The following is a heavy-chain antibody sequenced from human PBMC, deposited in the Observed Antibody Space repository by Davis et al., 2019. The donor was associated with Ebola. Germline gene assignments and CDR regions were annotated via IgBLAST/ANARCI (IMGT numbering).Heavy chain of an antibody. D-gene: IGHD3-3*01. Sequence: ASVKVSCKASGYTFTSYDINWVRQAPGQGLEWMGWMNPNSGNTGYAQKFQGRVTMTRNTSISTAYMELSSLRSEDTAVYYCAITIYDFWSGYYTGYFDYWGQGTLVTVSS. CDR1: GYTFTSYD. CDR2: MNPNSGNT. V-gene: IGHV1-8*01. CDR3: AITIYDFWSGYYTGYFDY. J-gene: IGHJ4*02.